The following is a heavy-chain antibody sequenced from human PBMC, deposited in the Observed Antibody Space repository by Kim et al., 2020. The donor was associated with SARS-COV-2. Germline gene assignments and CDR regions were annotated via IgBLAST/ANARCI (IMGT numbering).Heavy chain of an antibody. CDR3: ARDHVLGYYYYGMDV. D-gene: IGHD3-16*01. CDR1: GFTFSSYA. V-gene: IGHV3-23*01. Sequence: GGSLRLSCAASGFTFSSYAMSWVRQAPGKGLEWVSAISGSGGSTYYADSVKGRFTISRDNSKNTLYLQMNSLRAEDTAVYYCARDHVLGYYYYGMDVWGQGTTVTVSS. CDR2: ISGSGGST. J-gene: IGHJ6*02.